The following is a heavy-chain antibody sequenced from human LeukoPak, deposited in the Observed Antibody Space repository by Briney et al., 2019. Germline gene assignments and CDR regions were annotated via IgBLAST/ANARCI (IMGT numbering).Heavy chain of an antibody. D-gene: IGHD2-2*01. CDR1: GGSFSGYY. CDR3: ARDAVIEGSTSFMRAFDI. Sequence: SETLSLTCAVYGGSFSGYYWSWIRQPPGKGLEWIWEINHSGNTNYNPSLKSRFTISVDTSKNQFSLKLNSVTAADTAVYYCARDAVIEGSTSFMRAFDIWGQGTMVTVSS. V-gene: IGHV4-34*01. J-gene: IGHJ3*02. CDR2: INHSGNT.